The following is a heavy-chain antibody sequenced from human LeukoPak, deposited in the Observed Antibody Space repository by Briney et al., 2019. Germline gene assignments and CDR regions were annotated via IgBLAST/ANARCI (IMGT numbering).Heavy chain of an antibody. V-gene: IGHV3-23*01. Sequence: GGSLRLSCAASGFTFNSYAMSWVRQAPGKGLEWVSTITNSGGSTYYADSVEGRFTISRDNSKNTLYLQMNSLRAEDTAVYYCAKVLSGSQGYWGQGTLVTVFS. D-gene: IGHD1-26*01. CDR2: ITNSGGST. J-gene: IGHJ4*02. CDR1: GFTFNSYA. CDR3: AKVLSGSQGY.